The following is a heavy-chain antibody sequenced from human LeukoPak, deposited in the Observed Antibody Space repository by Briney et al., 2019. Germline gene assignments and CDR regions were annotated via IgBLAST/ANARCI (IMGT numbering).Heavy chain of an antibody. CDR3: ATNVDSSAD. Sequence: GGSLRLSCSALGLTLSDHFMDWVRQAPGKGLEWVGRIRNKANSYTTEYAASVKGRFTISRDDSKNSLYLQMNSLKTEDTAVYYCATNVDSSADWGQGTLVTVSS. CDR2: IRNKANSYTT. J-gene: IGHJ4*02. D-gene: IGHD6-6*01. CDR1: GLTLSDHF. V-gene: IGHV3-72*01.